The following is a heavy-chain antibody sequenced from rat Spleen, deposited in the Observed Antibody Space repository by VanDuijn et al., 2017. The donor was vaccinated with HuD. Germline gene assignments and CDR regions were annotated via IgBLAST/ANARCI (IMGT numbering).Heavy chain of an antibody. J-gene: IGHJ3*01. V-gene: IGHV5-20*01. Sequence: EVQLAESGGGLVQPGRSLKLSCAVSGFTFSDYYMAWVRQAPTKGLEWVASISYDDTSTHYRDSVKGRFTVSRDNAKSTLYLQMDSLRSEDTATYYCTTNNLGTNHNYFADWGQGTLVTVSS. CDR3: TTNNLGTNHNYFAD. CDR1: GFTFSDYY. D-gene: IGHD1-5*01. CDR2: ISYDDTST.